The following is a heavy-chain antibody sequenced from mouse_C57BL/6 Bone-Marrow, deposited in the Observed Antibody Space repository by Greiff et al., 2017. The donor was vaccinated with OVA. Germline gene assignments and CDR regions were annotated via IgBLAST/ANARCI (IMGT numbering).Heavy chain of an antibody. D-gene: IGHD2-4*01. CDR2: IHPNSGST. CDR3: AREAYDYDAGGDY. Sequence: QVQLQQSGAELVKPGASVKLSCKASGYTFTSYWMHWVKQRPGQGLEWIGMIHPNSGSTNYNEKFKSKATLTVDKSSSTAYMQLSSLTSEDSAVYYCAREAYDYDAGGDYWGQGTSVTVSS. CDR1: GYTFTSYW. J-gene: IGHJ4*01. V-gene: IGHV1-64*01.